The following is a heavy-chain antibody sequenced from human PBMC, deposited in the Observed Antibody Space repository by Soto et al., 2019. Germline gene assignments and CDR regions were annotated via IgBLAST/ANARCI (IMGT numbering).Heavy chain of an antibody. CDR2: IYYSGST. CDR1: GGSTSSGDYY. CDR3: ASPSAMSYYYGPDV. J-gene: IGHJ6*02. D-gene: IGHD2-2*01. Sequence: SETLSLTCTVSGGSTSSGDYYWSWIRQPPGKGLEWIGYIYYSGSTYYNPSLKSRVSISVDTSKNQFSLKLSSVTAADTAVYYCASPSAMSYYYGPDVWGQGTTVTVSS. V-gene: IGHV4-30-4*01.